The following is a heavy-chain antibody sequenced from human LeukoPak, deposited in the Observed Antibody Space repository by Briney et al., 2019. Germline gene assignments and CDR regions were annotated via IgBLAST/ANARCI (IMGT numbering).Heavy chain of an antibody. CDR1: GFTSSNYG. V-gene: IGHV3-30*02. Sequence: PGGSLRLSCAVSGFTSSNYGMHWVRQTPGKGLEWVAFIRHDGNSKLYADSVKGRFTISRDNSKNALYLQMDSLRHEDTAVYYCAKGYLGLCTGGSCFHFDNWGQGTLVTVSS. D-gene: IGHD2-15*01. CDR3: AKGYLGLCTGGSCFHFDN. J-gene: IGHJ4*02. CDR2: IRHDGNSK.